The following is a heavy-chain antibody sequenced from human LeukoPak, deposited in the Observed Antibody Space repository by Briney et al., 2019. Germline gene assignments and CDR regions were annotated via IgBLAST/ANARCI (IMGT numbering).Heavy chain of an antibody. CDR2: INSDGSTT. Sequence: GGSLRLSCAASGFTFTTYWMYWVRQPPGKGLMWVSRINSDGSTTTYADFVKGRFTISRDNAKSTLYLQMNSLRAEDTAVNYCVRGGVGITGLDYWGQGTLVTVSS. J-gene: IGHJ4*02. D-gene: IGHD3-22*01. CDR3: VRGGVGITGLDY. CDR1: GFTFTTYW. V-gene: IGHV3-74*01.